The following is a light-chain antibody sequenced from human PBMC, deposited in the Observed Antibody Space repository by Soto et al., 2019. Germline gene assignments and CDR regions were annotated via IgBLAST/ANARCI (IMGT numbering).Light chain of an antibody. CDR1: QSVNSN. V-gene: IGKV3D-15*01. CDR3: QQYDDWLRLT. J-gene: IGKJ4*01. Sequence: EIVSTQSPATLSVSPVDRATLSCRASQSVNSNLAWYHLKPGQAPRLLIFGASSRATGIPARFSGSGSGTEFNLTIRSLQSEDFAVYFCQQYDDWLRLTFGGGTKGDIK. CDR2: GAS.